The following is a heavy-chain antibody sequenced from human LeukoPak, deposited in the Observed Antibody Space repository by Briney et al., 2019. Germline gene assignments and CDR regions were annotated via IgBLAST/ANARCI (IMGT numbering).Heavy chain of an antibody. D-gene: IGHD1-26*01. V-gene: IGHV1-2*02. Sequence: ASVKVSCKASGYTFIDYYMHWVRRAPGQGLEWIGWISPNSGGTKYVQKFQGRVTMTRDTSITTVYMELSGLSFDDTAVYYCARGGGRYSVDYWGQGTQVIVSS. CDR2: ISPNSGGT. CDR3: ARGGGRYSVDY. J-gene: IGHJ4*02. CDR1: GYTFIDYY.